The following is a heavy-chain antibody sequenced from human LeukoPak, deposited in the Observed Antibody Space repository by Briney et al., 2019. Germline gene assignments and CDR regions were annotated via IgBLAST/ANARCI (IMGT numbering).Heavy chain of an antibody. J-gene: IGHJ4*02. CDR3: ARDPTPTYYYDSSGYRDNDY. CDR2: ISSSSSYI. V-gene: IGHV3-21*01. Sequence: GGSLRLSRAASGFTFSSYSMNWVRQAPGKGLEWVSSISSSSSYIYYADSVKGRFTISRDNAKNSLYLQMNSLRAEDTAVYYCARDPTPTYYYDSSGYRDNDYWGQGTLVTVSS. CDR1: GFTFSSYS. D-gene: IGHD3-22*01.